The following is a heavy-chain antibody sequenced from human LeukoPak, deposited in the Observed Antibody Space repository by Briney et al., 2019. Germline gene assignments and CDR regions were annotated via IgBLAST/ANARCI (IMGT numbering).Heavy chain of an antibody. CDR1: GLTFSSYG. CDR3: AKMQGYFDY. J-gene: IGHJ4*02. V-gene: IGHV3-23*01. Sequence: GGSLRLSCEASGLTFSSYGMSWVRQAPGKGLQWVSAITGDGTTTYYADSVKGQFTISRDNSKNMLYLQMSSLRAEDTAVYYCAKMQGYFDYWGQGTLVPVSS. CDR2: ITGDGTTT.